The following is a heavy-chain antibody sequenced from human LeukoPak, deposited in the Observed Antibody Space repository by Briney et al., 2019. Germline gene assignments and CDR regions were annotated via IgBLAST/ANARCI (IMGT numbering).Heavy chain of an antibody. CDR2: IGTAGDT. D-gene: IGHD6-19*01. CDR1: GFTFSSYD. J-gene: IGHJ6*02. CDR3: ARDLGYSSGQYGMDV. Sequence: GGSLRLSCAASGFTFSSYDMHWVRQATGKGLEWVSAIGTAGDTYYPGSVKGRLTISRENAKNSLYLQMNSLRAGDTAVYYCARDLGYSSGQYGMDVWGQGTTVTVSS. V-gene: IGHV3-13*01.